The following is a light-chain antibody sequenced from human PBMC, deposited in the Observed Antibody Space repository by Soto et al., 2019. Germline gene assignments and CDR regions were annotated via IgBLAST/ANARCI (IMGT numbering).Light chain of an antibody. CDR1: SSDVGGYNY. V-gene: IGLV2-14*01. Sequence: QSVLTQPASVSGSPGQSITISCTGTSSDVGGYNYVSWYQQHPGQVPKLTIYEVTKRPSGVSSRFSGSKSGNTASLTISGLQAEDEADYYCTSYTNSDTWVFGGRTKVTVL. J-gene: IGLJ3*02. CDR2: EVT. CDR3: TSYTNSDTWV.